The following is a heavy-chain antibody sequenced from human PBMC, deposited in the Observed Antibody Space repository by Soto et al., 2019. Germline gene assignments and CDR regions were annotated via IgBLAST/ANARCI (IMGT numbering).Heavy chain of an antibody. CDR1: GGSFSGYY. CDR2: INHSGST. CDR3: AAAITIFGVVTPYYYYGMDV. V-gene: IGHV4-34*01. Sequence: SETLSLTCAVYGGSFSGYYWSWIRQPPGKGLEWIGEINHSGSTNYNPSLKSRVTISVDTSKNQFSLKLSSVTAADTAVYYCAAAITIFGVVTPYYYYGMDVWGQGTTVTVSS. D-gene: IGHD3-3*01. J-gene: IGHJ6*02.